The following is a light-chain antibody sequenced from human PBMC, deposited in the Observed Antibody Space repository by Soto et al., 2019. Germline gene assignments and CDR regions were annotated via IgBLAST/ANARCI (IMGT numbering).Light chain of an antibody. Sequence: QSALTQPRSVSGSPGQSVTISCTGTSSDVGNYNYVSWYQQHPGKAPKFMIYDVSKRPSGVPDRFSGSKSGNTASLTISGLQAEDEADYYCCSYAGSYKGYVFGTGTKLTVL. J-gene: IGLJ1*01. CDR2: DVS. V-gene: IGLV2-11*01. CDR3: CSYAGSYKGYV. CDR1: SSDVGNYNY.